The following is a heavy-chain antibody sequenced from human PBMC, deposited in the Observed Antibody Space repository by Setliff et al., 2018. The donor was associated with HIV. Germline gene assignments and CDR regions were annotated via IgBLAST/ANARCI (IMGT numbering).Heavy chain of an antibody. CDR3: AKGRHLLYYFDY. D-gene: IGHD1-26*01. CDR1: GFTFNSYA. V-gene: IGHV3-23*01. J-gene: IGHJ4*02. CDR2: IRGSGGST. Sequence: GGSLRLSCAASGFTFNSYAMSWVRQAPGKGLEWVSAIRGSGGSTYYADSVKGRFTISRDNSKNTLDLQMNSLRAGDTAVYYCAKGRHLLYYFDYWGQGTLVTVSS.